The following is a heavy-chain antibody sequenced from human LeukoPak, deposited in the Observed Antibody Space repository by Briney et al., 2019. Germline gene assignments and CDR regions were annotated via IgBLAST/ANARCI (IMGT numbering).Heavy chain of an antibody. J-gene: IGHJ4*02. V-gene: IGHV1-69*05. CDR2: IIPIFGTA. CDR1: GGTLSSYA. CDR3: ARDWSSGWYRY. Sequence: GASVKVSCKASGGTLSSYAISWVRQAPGQGLEWMGRIIPIFGTANYAQKFQGRVTITTDESTSTAYMELSSLRSEDTAVYYCARDWSSGWYRYWGQGTLVTVSS. D-gene: IGHD6-19*01.